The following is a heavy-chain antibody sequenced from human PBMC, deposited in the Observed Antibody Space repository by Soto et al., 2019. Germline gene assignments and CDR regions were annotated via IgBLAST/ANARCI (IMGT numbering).Heavy chain of an antibody. Sequence: QVQLVQSGAEVKKPGASVKVSCKASGYTFTSYGISWVRQAPGQGLEWMGWISAYNGNTNYAQKLQGRVTMTTDTSTSTDYMELRSLRSDDTAVYYCARRIAAAGTYYYGMDVWGQGTTVTVSS. J-gene: IGHJ6*02. D-gene: IGHD6-13*01. CDR1: GYTFTSYG. CDR2: ISAYNGNT. CDR3: ARRIAAAGTYYYGMDV. V-gene: IGHV1-18*01.